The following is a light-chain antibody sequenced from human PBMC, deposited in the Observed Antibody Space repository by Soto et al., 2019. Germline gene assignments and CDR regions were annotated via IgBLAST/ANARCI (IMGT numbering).Light chain of an antibody. CDR3: QQYHLYSGT. J-gene: IGKJ1*01. V-gene: IGKV1-5*03. CDR1: QTIDSW. CDR2: KAS. Sequence: DIQMTHSPSTLSASVGDRVTITCRASQTIDSWLAWYQQRPGKPPNLLIYKASTLASGVPSRFSGSGSGKEFTLTINSLQPDDFATYYCQQYHLYSGTLGQWTKVDIX.